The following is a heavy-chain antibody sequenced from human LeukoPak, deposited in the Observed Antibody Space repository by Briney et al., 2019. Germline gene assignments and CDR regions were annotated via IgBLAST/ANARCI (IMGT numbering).Heavy chain of an antibody. Sequence: SQTLSLTCAISGDSFSSISAAWNWIRQSPSRGLEWLGRTYYRSKWYNDYAVSVKSRITINPDTSKNQFSLQLNSVTPEDTAVYYCAREPLLITMVRGSTPYGMDVWGQGTTVTVSS. J-gene: IGHJ6*02. CDR3: AREPLLITMVRGSTPYGMDV. CDR2: TYYRSKWYN. D-gene: IGHD3-10*01. V-gene: IGHV6-1*01. CDR1: GDSFSSISAA.